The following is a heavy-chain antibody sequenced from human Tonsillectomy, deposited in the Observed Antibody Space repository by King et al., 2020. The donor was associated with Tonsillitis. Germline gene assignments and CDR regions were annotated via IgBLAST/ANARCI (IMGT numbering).Heavy chain of an antibody. J-gene: IGHJ4*02. D-gene: IGHD3-22*01. CDR2: ISSSSSYI. CDR3: AREGVGGYGLGYDTSGPLDY. V-gene: IGHV3-21*01. CDR1: GFTFNTYT. Sequence: VQLVESGGGLVKPGGSLRLSCAASGFTFNTYTMNWVRQAPGKGLEWVSSISSSSSYIYYADSVKGRFTISRDNAKNSLYLQMNSLRAEDTAVYYCAREGVGGYGLGYDTSGPLDYWGQGTLVTVSS.